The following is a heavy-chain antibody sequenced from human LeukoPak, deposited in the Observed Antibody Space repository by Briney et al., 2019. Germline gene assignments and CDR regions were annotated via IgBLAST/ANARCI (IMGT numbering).Heavy chain of an antibody. V-gene: IGHV3-30*03. CDR2: ISYDGSNK. J-gene: IGHJ3*02. CDR1: GFTFSSYG. CDR3: AMWSELQEEAFDI. D-gene: IGHD4/OR15-4a*01. Sequence: AGSLRLSCAASGFTFSSYGIHWVRQAPGKGLEWVAVISYDGSNKYYADSVKGRITISRDNSKNALYLQMNSLRAEDTAVYYCAMWSELQEEAFDIWGQGTMVTVS.